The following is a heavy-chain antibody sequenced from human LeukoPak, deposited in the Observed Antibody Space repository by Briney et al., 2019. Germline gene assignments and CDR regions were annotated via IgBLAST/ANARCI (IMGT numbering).Heavy chain of an antibody. D-gene: IGHD1-26*01. CDR3: ARDHDPSVEQSGSPGFDY. Sequence: GASVKVSRKASGYTFTGYYMHWVRQAPGQGLEWMGWISAYNGNTNYAQKLQGRVTMTTDTSTSTAYMELRSLRSDDTAVYYCARDHDPSVEQSGSPGFDYWGQGTLVTVSS. V-gene: IGHV1-18*04. J-gene: IGHJ4*02. CDR1: GYTFTGYY. CDR2: ISAYNGNT.